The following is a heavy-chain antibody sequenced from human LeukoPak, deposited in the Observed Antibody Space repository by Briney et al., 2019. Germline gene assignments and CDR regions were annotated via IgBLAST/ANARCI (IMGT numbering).Heavy chain of an antibody. CDR3: ARVGVNVLRFLEWPLAWFDP. CDR2: IKQDGSEK. V-gene: IGHV3-7*01. CDR1: GFTFSSYW. Sequence: GGSLRLSCAASGFTFSSYWISWVRQAPGKGLEWVANIKQDGSEKYYVDSVKGRFTISRDNAKNSLYLQMNSLRAEDTAVYYCARVGVNVLRFLEWPLAWFDPWGQGTLVTVSS. D-gene: IGHD3-3*01. J-gene: IGHJ5*02.